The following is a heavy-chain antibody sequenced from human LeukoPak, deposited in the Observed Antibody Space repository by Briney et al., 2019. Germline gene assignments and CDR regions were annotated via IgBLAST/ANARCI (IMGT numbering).Heavy chain of an antibody. CDR3: ARRPSSGNDWFDP. Sequence: KPSETLSLTCTVSGDSIDSYYWSWIRQPPGKGLEWIGYIYYRGTTSYNPFLKSRVTISVDTSKNQFSLKLSSVTAADTAVYYCARRPSSGNDWFDPWGQGTLVTVSS. CDR2: IYYRGTT. V-gene: IGHV4-59*08. J-gene: IGHJ5*02. CDR1: GDSIDSYY. D-gene: IGHD6-19*01.